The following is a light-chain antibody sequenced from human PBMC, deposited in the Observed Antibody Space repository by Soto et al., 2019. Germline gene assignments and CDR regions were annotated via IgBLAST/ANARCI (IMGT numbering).Light chain of an antibody. CDR3: SSHAGKNKYVL. CDR1: NRDIGYYDF. V-gene: IGLV2-8*01. J-gene: IGLJ2*01. Sequence: QSALTQPPSASGSPGQSVTISCTGTNRDIGYYDFVSWYQQLPGKAPKLMIYGVDKRPSGVPHRFSGTRSGSTASLTVSGLQAEDEAVYNCSSHAGKNKYVLFGGGTKLTVL. CDR2: GVD.